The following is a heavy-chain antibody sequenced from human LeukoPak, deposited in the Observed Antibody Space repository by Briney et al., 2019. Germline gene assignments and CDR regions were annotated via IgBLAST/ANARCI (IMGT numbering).Heavy chain of an antibody. CDR2: VNHSGNI. CDR3: ARDKRIAVAGIETKPQGDAFDI. CDR1: GGSFSGYY. J-gene: IGHJ3*02. D-gene: IGHD6-19*01. Sequence: SETLSLTCAVYGGSFSGYYWTWIRQPPGQGLEWIGEVNHSGNINYNPSLKSRVIMSVDTSKNQFSLKLNSVTAADTAVYYCARDKRIAVAGIETKPQGDAFDIWGQGTMVTVSS. V-gene: IGHV4-34*01.